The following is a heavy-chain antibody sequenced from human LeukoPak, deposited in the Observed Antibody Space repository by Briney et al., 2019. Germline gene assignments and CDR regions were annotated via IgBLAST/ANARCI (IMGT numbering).Heavy chain of an antibody. Sequence: GGSLRLSCAASGFTFSNYWMTWVRQAPGKGLEWVAHINQDGSKEYYMDSVKARFTISRDNAKNSLSLQMNSLRSEDTAVYYCARGHPRSGWHYYYYYYYMDVWGKGTTVTVSS. CDR2: INQDGSKE. D-gene: IGHD6-19*01. V-gene: IGHV3-7*03. J-gene: IGHJ6*03. CDR3: ARGHPRSGWHYYYYYYYMDV. CDR1: GFTFSNYW.